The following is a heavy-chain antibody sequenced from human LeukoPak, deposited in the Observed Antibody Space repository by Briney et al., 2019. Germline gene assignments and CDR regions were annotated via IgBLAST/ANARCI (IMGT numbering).Heavy chain of an antibody. J-gene: IGHJ4*02. CDR3: ARIEDYGGNSVNY. D-gene: IGHD4-23*01. Sequence: PSETLSLTCTVSGGSISSYYWSWIRQPPGKGLEWIGYIYYSGSTNYNPSLKSRVTISVDASKNQFSLKLSSVTAADTAVYYCARIEDYGGNSVNYWGQGTLVTVSS. CDR2: IYYSGST. CDR1: GGSISSYY. V-gene: IGHV4-59*01.